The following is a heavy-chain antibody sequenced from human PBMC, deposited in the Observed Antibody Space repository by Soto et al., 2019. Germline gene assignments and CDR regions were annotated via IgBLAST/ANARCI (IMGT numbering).Heavy chain of an antibody. Sequence: ASVKVSCKASGGTFSSYTISWVRQAPGQGLEWMGRIIPILGIANYAQKFQGRVTITADKSTSTAYMELSSLRSEDTAVYYCARDVDHYWVAAPYYYYYMDVWGKGTTVTVSS. CDR2: IIPILGIA. J-gene: IGHJ6*03. V-gene: IGHV1-69*04. CDR3: ARDVDHYWVAAPYYYYYMDV. D-gene: IGHD2-15*01. CDR1: GGTFSSYT.